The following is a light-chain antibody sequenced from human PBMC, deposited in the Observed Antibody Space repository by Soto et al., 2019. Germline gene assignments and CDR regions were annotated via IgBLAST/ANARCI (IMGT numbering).Light chain of an antibody. CDR3: AAWDDSLNGWV. CDR1: SSNIGSNT. J-gene: IGLJ3*02. Sequence: QPVLTQPPSASGTPRQRVTISCSGSSSNIGSNTVNWYQQLPGTAPKVLIYSDNQRPSGVPDRFSGSKSGTSASLAISGLQSEDEADYYCAAWDDSLNGWVFGGGTKVTVL. V-gene: IGLV1-44*01. CDR2: SDN.